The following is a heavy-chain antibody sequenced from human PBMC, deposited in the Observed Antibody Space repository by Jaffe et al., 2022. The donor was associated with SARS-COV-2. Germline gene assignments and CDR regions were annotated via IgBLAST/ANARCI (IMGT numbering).Heavy chain of an antibody. J-gene: IGHJ4*02. CDR3: ARSFGDNSGYYYHYFDS. D-gene: IGHD3-22*01. V-gene: IGHV1-69*01. Sequence: QVQLMQSGAEVQKPGSSVKVSCKASGDAFSNYAINWVRQAPAQGLEWMGWIVPMFETPNYAQKFQDRITISADESTGTVHMELRSLRSEDTAIYYCARSFGDNSGYYYHYFDSWGQGTLVTVSS. CDR1: GDAFSNYA. CDR2: IVPMFETP.